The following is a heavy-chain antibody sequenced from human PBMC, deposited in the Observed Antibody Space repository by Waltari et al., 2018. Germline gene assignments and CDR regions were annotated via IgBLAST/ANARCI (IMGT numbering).Heavy chain of an antibody. CDR2: TRVSGGNT. D-gene: IGHD2-2*01. J-gene: IGHJ4*02. Sequence: WVRLAPGKGLRWVSATRVSGGNTYYADSVKGRLTISRDNSKNTLYLQRNSRRAEDMAVYYCAKEKGAHAIAPYVHFWGQGTLVTVSS. V-gene: IGHV3-23*01. CDR3: AKEKGAHAIAPYVHF.